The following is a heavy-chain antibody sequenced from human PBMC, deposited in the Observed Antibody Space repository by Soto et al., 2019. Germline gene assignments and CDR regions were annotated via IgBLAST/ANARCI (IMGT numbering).Heavy chain of an antibody. CDR2: ISYDGSNK. V-gene: IGHV3-30-3*01. CDR1: GFTFSSYA. J-gene: IGHJ5*02. Sequence: QVQLVESGGGVVQPGRSLRLSCAASGFTFSSYAMHWVRQAPGKGLEWVALISYDGSNKYYADSVKGRFTISRDNSKNTLYLQMNSLRAEDTAVYYCARERLRWNWFDPWGQGTLVTVSS. CDR3: ARERLRWNWFDP. D-gene: IGHD4-17*01.